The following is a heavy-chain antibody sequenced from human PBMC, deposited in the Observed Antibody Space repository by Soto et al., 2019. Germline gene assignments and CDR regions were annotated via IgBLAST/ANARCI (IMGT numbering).Heavy chain of an antibody. J-gene: IGHJ4*01. CDR2: ISGDSGNT. V-gene: IGHV1-3*01. Sequence: ASVKVSCKASGYMFTKSAMHWVRQAPGQRLEWMGWISGDSGNTKYSPKLQDRVTTTRDTSASTAYMELSSLRSEDTALYYCARDGVAAGNINFDYWGQGTLVTVSS. CDR3: ARDGVAAGNINFDY. D-gene: IGHD6-19*01. CDR1: GYMFTKSA.